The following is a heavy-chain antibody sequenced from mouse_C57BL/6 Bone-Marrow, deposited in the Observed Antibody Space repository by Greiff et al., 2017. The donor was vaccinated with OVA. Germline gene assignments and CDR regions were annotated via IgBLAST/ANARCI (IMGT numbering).Heavy chain of an antibody. V-gene: IGHV1-62-2*01. CDR1: GYTFTEYN. CDR2: FYPGSGSI. Sequence: QVQLKQSGAELVKPGASVKLSCKASGYTFTEYNIHWVKQTPGQGLEWIGGFYPGSGSIKYNEKFKGKATLTADNSSSTVYMELRSLTSEDSAVYYGSRHEDRGILYYFDYWGQGTTLTVAS. CDR3: SRHEDRGILYYFDY. D-gene: IGHD6-1*01. J-gene: IGHJ2*01.